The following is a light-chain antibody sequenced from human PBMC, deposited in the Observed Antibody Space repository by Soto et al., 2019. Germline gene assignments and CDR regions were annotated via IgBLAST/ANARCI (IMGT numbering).Light chain of an antibody. V-gene: IGLV2-11*01. Sequence: QSALTQPASVSGSLGQSVTISCTGTSSDVGGYNYVSWFQQHPAKAPKLMIYAVTERPSGVPDRFSGSKSGNTASLTISGLQAEDEADYYCCSYAGTFTYVFGTGTKVTVL. CDR1: SSDVGGYNY. J-gene: IGLJ1*01. CDR3: CSYAGTFTYV. CDR2: AVT.